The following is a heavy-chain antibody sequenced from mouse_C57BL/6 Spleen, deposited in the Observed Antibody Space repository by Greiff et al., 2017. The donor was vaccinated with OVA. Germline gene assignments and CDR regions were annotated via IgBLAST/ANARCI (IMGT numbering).Heavy chain of an antibody. V-gene: IGHV1-69*01. D-gene: IGHD4-1*01. CDR2: IDPSDSYT. CDR1: GYTFTSYW. CDR3: ARRLTAYVDY. Sequence: QVQLQQPGAELVMPGASVKLSCKASGYTFTSYWMHWVKQRPGQGLEWIGEIDPSDSYTNYNQKFKGKSTLTVDKSSSTAYMQLSSLTSEDSAVYYCARRLTAYVDYWGQGTTLTVSS. J-gene: IGHJ2*01.